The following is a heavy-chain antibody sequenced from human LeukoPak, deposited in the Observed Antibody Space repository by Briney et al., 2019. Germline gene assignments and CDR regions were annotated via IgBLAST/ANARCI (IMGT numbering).Heavy chain of an antibody. V-gene: IGHV3-23*01. CDR3: ARVAGGMITFDYFDY. D-gene: IGHD3-16*01. CDR1: GFTFSSYA. Sequence: PGGSLRLSCAASGFTFSSYAMSWVRQAPGKGLEWVSAISGSGGSTSYAQKFQGRVTMTRDTSTSTVYMELSSLRSEDTAVYYCARVAGGMITFDYFDYWGQGTLVTVSS. CDR2: ISGSGGST. J-gene: IGHJ4*02.